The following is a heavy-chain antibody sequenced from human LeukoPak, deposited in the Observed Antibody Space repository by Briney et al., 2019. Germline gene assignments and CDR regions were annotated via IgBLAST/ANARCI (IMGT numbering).Heavy chain of an antibody. J-gene: IGHJ4*02. CDR3: ARDPADIVVVPAARPVDY. CDR2: IIPILGIA. V-gene: IGHV1-69*04. D-gene: IGHD2-2*01. Sequence: ASVKASCKASGGTFSSYAISWVRQAPGQGLEWMGRIIPILGIANYAQKFQGRVTITADKSTSTAYMELSSLRSEDTAVYYCARDPADIVVVPAARPVDYWGQGTLVTVSS. CDR1: GGTFSSYA.